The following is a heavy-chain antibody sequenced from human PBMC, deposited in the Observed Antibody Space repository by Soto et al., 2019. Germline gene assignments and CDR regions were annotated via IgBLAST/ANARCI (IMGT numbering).Heavy chain of an antibody. J-gene: IGHJ3*02. CDR1: GGSISSGDYY. D-gene: IGHD3-9*01. Sequence: SETLSLTCSVSGGSISSGDYYWNWIRQPPGKGLEWIGHIYYSGSTYYNPSLKSRVTISVDTSKNQFSLKLSSVTAADTAVYYCARALILAGYYIHDAFDIWGQGTMVTVSS. CDR2: IYYSGST. V-gene: IGHV4-30-4*02. CDR3: ARALILAGYYIHDAFDI.